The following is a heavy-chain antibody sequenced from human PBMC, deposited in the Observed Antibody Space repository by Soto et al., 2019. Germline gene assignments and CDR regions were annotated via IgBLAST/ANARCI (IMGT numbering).Heavy chain of an antibody. J-gene: IGHJ5*02. CDR3: AGGYSSSLVCFDP. CDR1: GGSISSYY. D-gene: IGHD6-13*01. V-gene: IGHV4-59*01. CDR2: IYYSGST. Sequence: SETLSLTCTVSGGSISSYYWSWIRQPPGKGLEWIGYIYYSGSTNYNPSLKSRVTISVDTSKNQFSLKLSSVTAADTAVYYCAGGYSSSLVCFDPWGQGTLVTVSS.